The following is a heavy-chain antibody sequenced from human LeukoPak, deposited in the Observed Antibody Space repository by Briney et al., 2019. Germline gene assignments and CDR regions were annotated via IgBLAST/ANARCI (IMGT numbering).Heavy chain of an antibody. J-gene: IGHJ4*02. CDR2: ISYIGST. CDR1: DDSFSSHY. V-gene: IGHV4-59*11. D-gene: IGHD3-10*01. CDR3: ARYGSGSYSFDY. Sequence: SETLSLTCAVSDDSFSSHYWTWIRQPPGKGLEWIGYISYIGSTNYNPSLKSRVTISIDTSKNQFSLKLSSVTAADTAVYYCARYGSGSYSFDYWGQGTLVTVSS.